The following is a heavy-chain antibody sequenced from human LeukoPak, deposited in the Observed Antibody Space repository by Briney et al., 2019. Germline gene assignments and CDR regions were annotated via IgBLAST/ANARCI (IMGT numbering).Heavy chain of an antibody. Sequence: GGSLRLSCAASEFIVSRNYMSWVRQAPGKGLEWDSLIYSGGSTFYADSVKGRFTISRDNSKNTLYLQMNSLRAEDTAVYYCARVGASSNNWGAFDYWGQGTLVTVSP. D-gene: IGHD7-27*01. CDR1: EFIVSRNY. CDR2: IYSGGST. V-gene: IGHV3-53*01. J-gene: IGHJ4*02. CDR3: ARVGASSNNWGAFDY.